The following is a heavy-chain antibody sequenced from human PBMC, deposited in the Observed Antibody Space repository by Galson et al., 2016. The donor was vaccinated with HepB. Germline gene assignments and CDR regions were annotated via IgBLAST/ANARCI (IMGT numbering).Heavy chain of an antibody. CDR1: GFAFSAYG. J-gene: IGHJ4*02. V-gene: IGHV3-23*01. Sequence: SLRLSCAASGFAFSAYGMTWVRQAPRKGLEWVAAISTSGGSTDYADSVRGRFTISRDNSKNMLYLQMNSLRAEDSALYYWANGTTRLGDNWGQGILVTVSS. CDR3: ANGTTRLGDN. D-gene: IGHD4-11*01. CDR2: ISTSGGST.